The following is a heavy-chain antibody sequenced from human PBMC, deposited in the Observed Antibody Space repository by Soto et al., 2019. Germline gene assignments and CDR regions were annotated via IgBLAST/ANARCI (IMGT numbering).Heavy chain of an antibody. CDR3: ARGDGYKDFFYC. CDR2: IFDDGTT. CDR1: GLTVSSNF. V-gene: IGHV3-53*01. Sequence: PGGSLRLSCVVSGLTVSSNFMSWVRQAPGKGLEWVSVIFDDGTTHYADSVRGRFTISRDNSKNTLFLQMNSLRAEDTAVYYCARGDGYKDFFYCWGQGTLVTVSS. J-gene: IGHJ4*02. D-gene: IGHD5-12*01.